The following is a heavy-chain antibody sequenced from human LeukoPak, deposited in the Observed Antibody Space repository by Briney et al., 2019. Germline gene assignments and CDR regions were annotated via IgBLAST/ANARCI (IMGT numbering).Heavy chain of an antibody. J-gene: IGHJ5*02. V-gene: IGHV4-39*07. CDR3: ARGYSSSWKP. Sequence: SETLSLTCTVSGGSIDSSGSYWGWIRQPPGKGLEWIGEINHSGSTNYNPPLKSRVTISVDTSKNQVSLKLSSVTAADTAVYYCARGYSSSWKPWGQGTLVTVSS. CDR1: GGSIDSSGSY. CDR2: INHSGST. D-gene: IGHD6-13*01.